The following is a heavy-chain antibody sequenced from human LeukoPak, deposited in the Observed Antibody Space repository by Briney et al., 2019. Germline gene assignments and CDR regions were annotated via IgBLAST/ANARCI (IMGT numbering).Heavy chain of an antibody. CDR2: IYNNGNT. Sequence: PSETLSLTCTVSGGSISSYYWSWIRQPRGKGLEWIGYIYNNGNTNYIPSLKSRVTISVDTSKNQFSLKLSSVTAADTAVYYCARGTYGDYVYWFDPWGQGTLVTVSS. J-gene: IGHJ5*02. D-gene: IGHD4-17*01. V-gene: IGHV4-59*12. CDR3: ARGTYGDYVYWFDP. CDR1: GGSISSYY.